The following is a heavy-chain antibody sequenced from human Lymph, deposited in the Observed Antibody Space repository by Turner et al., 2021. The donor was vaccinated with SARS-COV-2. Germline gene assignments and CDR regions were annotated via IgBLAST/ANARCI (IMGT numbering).Heavy chain of an antibody. CDR3: ARERYDNSGSESYYFDY. J-gene: IGHJ4*02. CDR2: ISSSSSYI. D-gene: IGHD3-22*01. Sequence: EVQLVESGGGLVKPGGSLRLSCAASGFTFSSYTMNWVRQAPGKGLEWVSSISSSSSYIYYADSVKGRFTISRDNAKNSLYLQMNSLRAEDTAVYYCARERYDNSGSESYYFDYWGQGTLVTVSS. V-gene: IGHV3-21*01. CDR1: GFTFSSYT.